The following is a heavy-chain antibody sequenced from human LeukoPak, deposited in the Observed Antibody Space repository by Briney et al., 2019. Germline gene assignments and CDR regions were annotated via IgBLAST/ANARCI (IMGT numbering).Heavy chain of an antibody. V-gene: IGHV1-2*02. J-gene: IGHJ4*02. CDR1: GYTFTGYY. D-gene: IGHD4-17*01. CDR2: INPNSGST. CDR3: ARGGTYGDYVDY. Sequence: ASVKVSCKASGYTFTGYYMHWVRQAPGQGLEWMGWINPNSGSTNYAQKFQGRVTMTRNTSISTAYMELSSLRSEDTAVYYCARGGTYGDYVDYWGQGTLVTVSS.